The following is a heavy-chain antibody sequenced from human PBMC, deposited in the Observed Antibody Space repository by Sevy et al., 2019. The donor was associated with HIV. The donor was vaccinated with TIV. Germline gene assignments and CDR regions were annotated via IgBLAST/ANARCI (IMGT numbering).Heavy chain of an antibody. CDR1: GGSFSGFS. Sequence: SETLSLTCAVSGGSFSGFSWNWIRQPPGKGLEWIGEVNHYNPSLKSRVTISVDTSKNQFSLKLSSVTAADTAVYYCARGRYSSSWYKDRRLHTQGGNLDYWGQGTLVTVSS. CDR3: ARGRYSSSWYKDRRLHTQGGNLDY. J-gene: IGHJ4*02. D-gene: IGHD6-13*01. CDR2: VNH. V-gene: IGHV4-34*01.